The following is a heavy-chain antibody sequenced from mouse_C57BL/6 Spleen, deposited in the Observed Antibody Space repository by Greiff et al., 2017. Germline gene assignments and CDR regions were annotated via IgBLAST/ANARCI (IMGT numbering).Heavy chain of an antibody. V-gene: IGHV1-82*01. CDR2: IYPGDGDT. Sequence: QVQLKQSGPELVKPGASVKISCKASGYAFSSSWMNWVKQRPGKGLEWIGRIYPGDGDTNYNGQFKGKATLTADKSSSTAYMQLSSLTSEYSAVYCCAALYGNSPFDYWGQGTTLTVSS. J-gene: IGHJ2*01. CDR3: AALYGNSPFDY. CDR1: GYAFSSSW. D-gene: IGHD2-1*01.